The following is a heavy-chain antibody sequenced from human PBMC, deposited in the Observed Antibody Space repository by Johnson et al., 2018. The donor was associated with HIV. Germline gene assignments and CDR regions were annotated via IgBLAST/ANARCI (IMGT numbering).Heavy chain of an antibody. J-gene: IGHJ3*02. D-gene: IGHD6-13*01. V-gene: IGHV3-11*04. CDR3: ALSGGAAAYDAFDI. CDR1: GFTVSSNY. CDR2: ISGSGGST. Sequence: QVQLVESGGGLVQPGGSLRLSCAASGFTVSSNYMSWVRQAPGKGLEWVSVISGSGGSTYYADSVKGRFTISTDNAKNSLYLQMHSLRAEDTAVYYCALSGGAAAYDAFDIWGQGTMVTVSS.